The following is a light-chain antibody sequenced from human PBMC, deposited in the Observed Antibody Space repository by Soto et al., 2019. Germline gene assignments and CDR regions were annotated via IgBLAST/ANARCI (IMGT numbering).Light chain of an antibody. J-gene: IGLJ2*01. Sequence: QSALTQPASVSGSPGQSITISCTGTSSDVGTYKLVSWYQQLPGKAPQLIIYEASKRPSGVSSRFSGSKSANTASLTISGLQAEDEADYYCCSDVGFGGGTKLTVL. CDR2: EAS. CDR3: CSDVG. CDR1: SSDVGTYKL. V-gene: IGLV2-23*01.